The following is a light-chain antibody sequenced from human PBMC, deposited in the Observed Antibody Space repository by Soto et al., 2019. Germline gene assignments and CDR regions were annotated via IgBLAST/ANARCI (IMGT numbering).Light chain of an antibody. V-gene: IGKV2-28*01. CDR3: MQALQTPFT. CDR1: QSLLHSNGYNY. J-gene: IGKJ3*01. CDR2: LGS. Sequence: DIVMTQSHLSLPVTPGEPASISCRSSQSLLHSNGYNYLDWYMQKPGQSPQLLIYLGSNRASGVTDRFSGRGSGTDFTLKIRRLEAEDVGVYYCMQALQTPFTFGPGTKVDIK.